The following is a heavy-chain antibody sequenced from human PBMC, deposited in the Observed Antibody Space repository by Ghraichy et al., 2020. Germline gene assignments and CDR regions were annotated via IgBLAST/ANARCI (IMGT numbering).Heavy chain of an antibody. D-gene: IGHD4-23*01. J-gene: IGHJ6*02. CDR1: GFTLSSYS. CDR2: ITSSNRFI. CDR3: ARGSTVVRYYYYDGMDV. V-gene: IGHV3-48*02. Sequence: GSLRLSCVGSGFTLSSYSMNWVRQAPGKGLEWVSYITSSNRFISYAESVKGRFTVSRDNAQNSLYLQMKSLRDEDTAVYYCARGSTVVRYYYYDGMDVWGQGTTVTVSS.